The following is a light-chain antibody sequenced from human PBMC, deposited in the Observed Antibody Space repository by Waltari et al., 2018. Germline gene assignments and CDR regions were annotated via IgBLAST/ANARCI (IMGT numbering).Light chain of an antibody. J-gene: IGLJ2*01. CDR2: DNN. CDR1: SSNIWNNS. V-gene: IGLV1-51*01. Sequence: QSVLTQPPSVSAAPGQKVTLPCSGSSSNIWNNSVSWYQQLPGTAPKLLIYDNNKRPSGIPDRFSGSKSGTSATLGITGLQTGDEADYYCGTWDSSLSAVVFGGGTKLTVL. CDR3: GTWDSSLSAVV.